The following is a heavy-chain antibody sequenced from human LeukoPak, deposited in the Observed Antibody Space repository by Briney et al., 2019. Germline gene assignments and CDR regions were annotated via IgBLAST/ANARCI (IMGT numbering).Heavy chain of an antibody. CDR3: ARDPTKVNNGFDI. V-gene: IGHV4-59*01. Sequence: SETLSLTCTVSGGSINSYYWSWIRQPPGKGLEWIGYMYYSGNTNYNPSLKSRVTISVDTSKNQFSLKLSSVTAADTAVYYCARDPTKVNNGFDIWGQGTVITVSS. J-gene: IGHJ3*02. CDR2: MYYSGNT. D-gene: IGHD4-17*01. CDR1: GGSINSYY.